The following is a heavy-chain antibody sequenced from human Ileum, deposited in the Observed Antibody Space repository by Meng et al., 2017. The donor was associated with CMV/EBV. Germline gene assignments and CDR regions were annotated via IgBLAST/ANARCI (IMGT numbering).Heavy chain of an antibody. CDR2: ISGYNSNT. D-gene: IGHD2-2*03. J-gene: IGHJ4*01. Sequence: VQLAQSCAAVKSPGASVKVSCKASGYTCTVDAIPWVRQATGQGLEWMGWISGYNSNTKYAQKFQGRVTMTTDTSTTTVYMELRNLRYDDTAVYYCARDGYYPSRVFDYWGLGTLVTVSS. V-gene: IGHV1-18*01. CDR1: GYTCTVDA. CDR3: ARDGYYPSRVFDY.